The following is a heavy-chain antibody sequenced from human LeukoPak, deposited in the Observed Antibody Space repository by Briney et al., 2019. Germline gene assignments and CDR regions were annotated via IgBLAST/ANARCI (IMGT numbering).Heavy chain of an antibody. D-gene: IGHD6-6*01. CDR1: GFTFSTYA. J-gene: IGHJ5*02. Sequence: PGGSLRLSCAASGFTFSTYAMSWVRQAPGKGLEWVSVVSGTGGRTYYADSVKGRFTISRDNSKNTLYLQMHSLRAEDTALYYCVKASSSSPQYNWFDAWGQGTLVTVSS. CDR3: VKASSSSPQYNWFDA. V-gene: IGHV3-23*01. CDR2: VSGTGGRT.